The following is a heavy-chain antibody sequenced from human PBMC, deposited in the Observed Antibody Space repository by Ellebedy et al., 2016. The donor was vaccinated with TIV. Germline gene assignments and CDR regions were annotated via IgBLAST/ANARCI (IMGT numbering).Heavy chain of an antibody. CDR1: GFTFGDYS. Sequence: PGGSLRLSCTTSGFTFGDYSMSWFRQAPGKGPEWVGFIRSKAYGGATEYAASVKGRFIISRDDSKDTAYLQMNSLKTEDTAVYYCARDKGALLYWGQGTLVTVSS. CDR2: IRSKAYGGAT. V-gene: IGHV3-49*03. J-gene: IGHJ4*02. CDR3: ARDKGALLY.